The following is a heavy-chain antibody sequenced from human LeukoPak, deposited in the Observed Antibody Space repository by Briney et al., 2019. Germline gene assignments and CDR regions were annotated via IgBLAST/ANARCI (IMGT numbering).Heavy chain of an antibody. CDR3: ARVSSGWPRDDFTDY. CDR1: GYTFTGYY. CDR2: INPNSGGT. J-gene: IGHJ4*02. D-gene: IGHD6-19*01. Sequence: ASVKVSCKASGYTFTGYYMHWVRQAPGQGLEWMGWINPNSGGTNFAQKFQGRVTMTTDTSTSTAYMELRSLRSDDTAVYYCARVSSGWPRDDFTDYWGQGTLVTVSS. V-gene: IGHV1-2*02.